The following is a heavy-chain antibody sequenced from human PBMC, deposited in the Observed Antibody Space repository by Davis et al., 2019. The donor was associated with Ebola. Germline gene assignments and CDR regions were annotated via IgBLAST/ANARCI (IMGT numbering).Heavy chain of an antibody. Sequence: KVSCKGSGYSFTSYCIGWVRQMPGKGLEWMGIIYPGDSDTRYSPSFQGQVTISADKSISTAYLQWSSLKASDTAMYCCARQRYSSSPNDAFDIWGQGTMVTVSS. J-gene: IGHJ3*02. CDR3: ARQRYSSSPNDAFDI. CDR2: IYPGDSDT. CDR1: GYSFTSYC. D-gene: IGHD6-6*01. V-gene: IGHV5-51*01.